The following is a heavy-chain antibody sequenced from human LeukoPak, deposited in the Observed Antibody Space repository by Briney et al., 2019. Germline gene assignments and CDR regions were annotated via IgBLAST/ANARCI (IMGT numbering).Heavy chain of an antibody. CDR3: ARSRYGDYDY. Sequence: SETLFLTCAVSGGSISSSNWWNWIRQPPGKGLEWIGEIYHSGSTNYNPSLKSRVTISVDKSKNQFSLKLTSVTAADTAVYYCARSRYGDYDYWGQGTLVTVSS. V-gene: IGHV4-4*02. D-gene: IGHD4-17*01. CDR1: GGSISSSNW. J-gene: IGHJ4*02. CDR2: IYHSGST.